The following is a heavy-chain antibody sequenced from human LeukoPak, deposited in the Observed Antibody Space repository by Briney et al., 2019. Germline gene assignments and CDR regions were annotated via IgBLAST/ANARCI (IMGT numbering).Heavy chain of an antibody. J-gene: IGHJ6*03. Sequence: GGSLRLSCAAPGFIFNSHSMNWVRQAPGKGLEWVSSISITSSYIYYADSVKSRFTISRDNAKNSLHLQMNSLRAEDTAVYYCARSSGWYHRGPDYYYYYMDVWGKGTTVTVS. CDR3: ARSSGWYHRGPDYYYYYMDV. D-gene: IGHD6-19*01. V-gene: IGHV3-21*01. CDR1: GFIFNSHS. CDR2: ISITSSYI.